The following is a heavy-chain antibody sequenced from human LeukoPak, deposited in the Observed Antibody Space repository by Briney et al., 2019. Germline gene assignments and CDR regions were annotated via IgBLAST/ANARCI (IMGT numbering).Heavy chain of an antibody. D-gene: IGHD3-22*01. CDR3: ARTYDSSGYYGRAFDI. J-gene: IGHJ3*02. V-gene: IGHV4-59*01. CDR2: IYYSGST. CDR1: GGSISSYY. Sequence: SETLSLTCTASGGSISSYYWSWIRQPPGKGLEWIGYIYYSGSTNYNPSLKSRVTISVDTSKNQFSLKLSSVTAADTAVYYCARTYDSSGYYGRAFDIWGQGTMVTVSS.